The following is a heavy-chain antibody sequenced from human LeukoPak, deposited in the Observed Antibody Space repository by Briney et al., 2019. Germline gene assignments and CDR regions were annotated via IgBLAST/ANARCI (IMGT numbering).Heavy chain of an antibody. Sequence: GRSLRLSCAASGFTFSSYAIHWVRQAPGKGLEWVALISYDGSNRYYTDPVKGRFTIPRDNSRNTLYLQMNSLRAEDTALYYCARVMVRGVIGWYFDYWGQGTLVTVSS. D-gene: IGHD3-10*01. CDR1: GFTFSSYA. J-gene: IGHJ4*02. CDR2: ISYDGSNR. CDR3: ARVMVRGVIGWYFDY. V-gene: IGHV3-30-3*01.